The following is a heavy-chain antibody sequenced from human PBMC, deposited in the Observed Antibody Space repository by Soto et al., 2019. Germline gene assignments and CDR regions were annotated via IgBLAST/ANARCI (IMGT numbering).Heavy chain of an antibody. CDR3: AKDGGITATTNMDV. CDR2: ISWNSGSI. V-gene: IGHV3-9*01. J-gene: IGHJ6*02. CDR1: GFTFDDYA. Sequence: EVQLVESGGGLVQPGRSLRLSCAASGFTFDDYAMHWVRQAPGKGLEWVSGISWNSGSIGYADSVKGRFTISRDNAKNSLYLQMNSLRAEDTALYYCAKDGGITATTNMDVSGPGTTVTVSS. D-gene: IGHD1-7*01.